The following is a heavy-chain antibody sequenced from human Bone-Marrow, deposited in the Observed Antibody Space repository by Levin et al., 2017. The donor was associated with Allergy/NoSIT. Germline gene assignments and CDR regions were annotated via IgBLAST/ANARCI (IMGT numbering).Heavy chain of an antibody. D-gene: IGHD1-1*01. J-gene: IGHJ4*02. CDR1: GYTFSVYY. CDR2: INPNGDST. CDR3: ARDADIQLWSHFDF. V-gene: IGHV1-46*01. Sequence: PGESLKISCKTSGYTFSVYYIHWVRQTPGQGLEWMGIINPNGDSTDYAPTFQGRLTMTTDASTYTAHMELSSLTSEDTAVYYCARDADIQLWSHFDFWGEGTLMNVSS.